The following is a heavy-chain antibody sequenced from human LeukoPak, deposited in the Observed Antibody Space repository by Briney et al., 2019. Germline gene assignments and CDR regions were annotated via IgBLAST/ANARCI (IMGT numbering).Heavy chain of an antibody. CDR3: AREGGGYCSSTSCFEYYFDY. CDR2: ISSRGTI. J-gene: IGHJ4*02. V-gene: IGHV3-48*01. CDR1: GFTFSKSN. Sequence: GGSLRLSCAASGFTFSKSNLNWVRQAPGKGLEWLSYISSRGTIYYADSVKGRFTISRDNSKNTLYLQMNSLRAEDTAVYYCAREGGGYCSSTSCFEYYFDYWGQGTLVTVSS. D-gene: IGHD2-2*01.